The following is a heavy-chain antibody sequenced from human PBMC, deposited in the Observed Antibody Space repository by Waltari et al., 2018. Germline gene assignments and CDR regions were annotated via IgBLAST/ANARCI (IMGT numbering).Heavy chain of an antibody. CDR3: AKDSSGSDY. CDR2: IRYDGSNK. D-gene: IGHD6-19*01. CDR1: GFTFSSYG. Sequence: QVQLVESGGGVVQPGGSLRLSCAASGFTFSSYGMHWVRQAPGKGLEWVAFIRYDGSNKYYADSVKGRFTISRDNSKKTLYLQMNSLRAEDTAVYYCAKDSSGSDYWGQGTLVTVSS. J-gene: IGHJ4*02. V-gene: IGHV3-30*02.